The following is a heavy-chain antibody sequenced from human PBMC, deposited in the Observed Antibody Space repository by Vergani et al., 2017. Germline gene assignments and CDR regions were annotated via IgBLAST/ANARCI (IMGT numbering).Heavy chain of an antibody. CDR1: GFTFSSYA. CDR2: ISGSGGST. V-gene: IGHV3-23*01. CDR3: AKVECSSTSCYEYYFDY. Sequence: EVQLLESGGGLVQPGGSLRLSCAASGFTFSSYAMSWVRQAPGKGLEWGSAISGSGGSTYYADSVKGRFTISRDNSKNTLYLQMNSLRAEDTAVYYCAKVECSSTSCYEYYFDYWGQGTLVTVSS. J-gene: IGHJ4*02. D-gene: IGHD2-2*01.